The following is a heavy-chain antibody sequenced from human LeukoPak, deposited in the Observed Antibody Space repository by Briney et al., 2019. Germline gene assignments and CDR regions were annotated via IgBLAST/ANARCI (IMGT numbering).Heavy chain of an antibody. Sequence: GSLRLSCAASGFTFSSYTMNWVRQAPGKGLEWVSSISSSSTYIYHAESVKGRFTISRDNAKNSLYLQMNSLRAEDTAVYYCARVDASGSYYRGMDVWGQGTTVTVSS. D-gene: IGHD3-10*01. V-gene: IGHV3-21*06. CDR1: GFTFSSYT. CDR2: ISSSSTYI. CDR3: ARVDASGSYYRGMDV. J-gene: IGHJ6*02.